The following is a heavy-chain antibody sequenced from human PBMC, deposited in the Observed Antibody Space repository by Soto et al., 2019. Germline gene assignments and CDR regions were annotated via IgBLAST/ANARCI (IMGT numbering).Heavy chain of an antibody. J-gene: IGHJ4*02. CDR1: GFTFSTYG. D-gene: IGHD5-12*01. CDR3: AKDWRDGYNFFDF. V-gene: IGHV3-30*18. CDR2: ISQDGSFK. Sequence: QVQLVESGGGVVQPGRSLRLSCAASGFTFSTYGMHWVRQAPGKGLEWVALISQDGSFKHSADSVKGRFTISRDNSKNTLSLQMNSLRPEDTAVYYCAKDWRDGYNFFDFWGQGTLVTVSS.